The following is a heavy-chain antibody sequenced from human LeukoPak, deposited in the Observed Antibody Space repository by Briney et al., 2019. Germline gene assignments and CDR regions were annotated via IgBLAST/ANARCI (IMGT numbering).Heavy chain of an antibody. V-gene: IGHV4-34*01. D-gene: IGHD5-18*01. Sequence: SETLSLTCAVYGGSFSGYYWSWIRQPPGKGLEWIGEINHSGSTNYNPSLKSRVTISVDTSKNQFSLKLSSVTAADTAVYYCARGARGYSYGFNWFDPGAREPWSPSPQ. CDR1: GGSFSGYY. J-gene: IGHJ5*02. CDR2: INHSGST. CDR3: ARGARGYSYGFNWFDP.